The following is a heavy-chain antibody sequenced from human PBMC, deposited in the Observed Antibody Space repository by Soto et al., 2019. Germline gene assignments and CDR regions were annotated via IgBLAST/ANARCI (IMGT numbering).Heavy chain of an antibody. CDR3: ASMRAHNNYYGMDV. D-gene: IGHD1-1*01. V-gene: IGHV5-10-1*01. CDR1: GYNFTSTW. CDR2: IDPSDSHI. J-gene: IGHJ6*02. Sequence: GESLKISCKGSGYNFTSTWIGWVRQMPGKGLEWIGRIDPSDSHINYSPSFEGHVSMSADESISTAFLQWSRLEASDSAIYYCASMRAHNNYYGMDVWGQGTTVTSP.